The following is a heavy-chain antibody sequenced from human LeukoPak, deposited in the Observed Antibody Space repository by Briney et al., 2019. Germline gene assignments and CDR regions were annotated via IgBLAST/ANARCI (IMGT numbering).Heavy chain of an antibody. CDR1: GFTFSSYA. Sequence: GGSLRLSCAASGFTFSSYAMSWVRQAPGKGLEWVSAISGSGGSTYYADSVKGRFTISRDNSKNTLYLQMNSLRAEDTAVYYCAKDFGRGYSGYDGHWGQGTLVTVSS. J-gene: IGHJ4*02. CDR3: AKDFGRGYSGYDGH. V-gene: IGHV3-23*01. CDR2: ISGSGGST. D-gene: IGHD5-12*01.